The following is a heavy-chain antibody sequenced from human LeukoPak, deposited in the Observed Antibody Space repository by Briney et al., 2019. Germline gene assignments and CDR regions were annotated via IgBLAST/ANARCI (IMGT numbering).Heavy chain of an antibody. CDR3: ARGRGGYDYNYYYYMDV. CDR2: IIPIFGTA. D-gene: IGHD5-12*01. J-gene: IGHJ6*03. CDR1: GGTFSSYA. Sequence: SVKVSCKASGGTFSSYAISWVRQAPGQGLEWMGGIIPIFGTANYAQKFQGRVTITADESTSTVYMELSSLRSEDTAVYYCARGRGGYDYNYYYYMDVWGKGTTVTISS. V-gene: IGHV1-69*13.